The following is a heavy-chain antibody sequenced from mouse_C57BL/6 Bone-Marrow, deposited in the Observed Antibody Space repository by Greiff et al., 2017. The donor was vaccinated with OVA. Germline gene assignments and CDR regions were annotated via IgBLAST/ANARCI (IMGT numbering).Heavy chain of an antibody. V-gene: IGHV10-1*01. CDR2: IRSKSNNYAT. CDR3: LRHDVYCYFDV. D-gene: IGHD2-3*01. CDR1: GFSFNTYA. J-gene: IGHJ1*03. Sequence: EVQRVESGGGLVQPTGSLKLSCAASGFSFNTYAMNWVRQAPGKGLEWVARIRSKSNNYATYYADSVKDRFTISRDDTESVLYMQMNNMKTEDTAMYYCLRHDVYCYFDVWGTGTTVTVST.